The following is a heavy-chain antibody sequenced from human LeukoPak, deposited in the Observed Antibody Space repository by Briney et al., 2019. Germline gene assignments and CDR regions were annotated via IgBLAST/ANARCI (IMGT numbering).Heavy chain of an antibody. J-gene: IGHJ5*02. CDR2: IYTSGST. Sequence: SETLSLTCTVSGGSISSYYWSWIRQPAGKGLEWIGRIYTSGSTNYNPSLKSRVTMSVDTSKNQFSLKLSSVTAADTAVYYCARAFGLGKASSGFNWFDPWGQGTLVTVSS. V-gene: IGHV4-4*07. CDR3: ARAFGLGKASSGFNWFDP. CDR1: GGSISSYY. D-gene: IGHD6-19*01.